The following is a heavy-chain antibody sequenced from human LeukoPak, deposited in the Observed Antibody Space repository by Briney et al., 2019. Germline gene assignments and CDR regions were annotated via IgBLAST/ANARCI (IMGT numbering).Heavy chain of an antibody. CDR3: ARDLLDIVVVPAARYYYYYYMDV. J-gene: IGHJ6*03. CDR2: IKQDGSEK. V-gene: IGHV3-7*01. D-gene: IGHD2-2*01. CDR1: GFTFSSFG. Sequence: HSGGSLRLSCAASGFTFSSFGMNWVRQAPGKGLEWVANIKQDGSEKYYVDSVKGRFTISRDNAKNSLYLQMNSLRAEDTAVYYCARDLLDIVVVPAARYYYYYYMDVWGKGTTVTISS.